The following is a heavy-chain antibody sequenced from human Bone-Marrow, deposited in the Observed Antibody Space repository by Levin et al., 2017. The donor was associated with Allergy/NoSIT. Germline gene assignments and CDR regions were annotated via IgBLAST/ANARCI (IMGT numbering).Heavy chain of an antibody. Sequence: SVKVSCKASGFTFSSSAVQWVRQARGQRLEWVGWIVVGSGNTNYAQKFQERVTITRDMSTSTAYMELSSLRSEDTAVYYCAASKQQQLGSLWGQGTLVTVSS. V-gene: IGHV1-58*01. CDR2: IVVGSGNT. CDR1: GFTFSSSA. J-gene: IGHJ4*02. D-gene: IGHD6-13*01. CDR3: AASKQQQLGSL.